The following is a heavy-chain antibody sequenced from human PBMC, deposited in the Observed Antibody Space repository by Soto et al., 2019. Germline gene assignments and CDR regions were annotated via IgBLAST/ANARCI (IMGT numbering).Heavy chain of an antibody. V-gene: IGHV4-34*01. D-gene: IGHD1-1*01. CDR1: GGSLSGYY. Sequence: QVQLQQWGAGLLKPSETLSLTCAVYGGSLSGYYGNWIRQSPGKGLEWIGEINYSGSTNYNPSIKSRVTISIDTSMNQFSLKLSSVTAADTAVYYCARTRNLDVWGQGTTVTVSS. CDR3: ARTRNLDV. CDR2: INYSGST. J-gene: IGHJ6*02.